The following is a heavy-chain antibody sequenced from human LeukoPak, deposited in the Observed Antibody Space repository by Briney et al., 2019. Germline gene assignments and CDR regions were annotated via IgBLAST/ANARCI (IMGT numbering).Heavy chain of an antibody. Sequence: SETLSLTCTVSGGSISSSSYYWGWIRQPPGKGLEWIGSIYYSGSTYYNPSLKSRVTISVDTSKNQFSLKLSSVTAADTAVYYCARQGHYYYDSSGRFDYWGQGTLVIVSS. CDR3: ARQGHYYYDSSGRFDY. J-gene: IGHJ4*02. CDR1: GGSISSSSYY. CDR2: IYYSGST. D-gene: IGHD3-22*01. V-gene: IGHV4-39*01.